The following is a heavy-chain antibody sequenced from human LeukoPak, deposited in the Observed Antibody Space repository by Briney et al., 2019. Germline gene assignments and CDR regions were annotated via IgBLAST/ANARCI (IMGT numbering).Heavy chain of an antibody. CDR3: ARSGFFYDSSGSEYFQH. CDR2: ISWDGGST. Sequence: PGGSLRLSCAASGFTFDDYTMHWVRQAPGKGLEWVSLISWDGGSTYYADSVKGRFTISRDNAKNSLYLQMNSLRAEDTAVYYCARSGFFYDSSGSEYFQHWGQGTLVTVSS. V-gene: IGHV3-43*01. CDR1: GFTFDDYT. D-gene: IGHD3-22*01. J-gene: IGHJ1*01.